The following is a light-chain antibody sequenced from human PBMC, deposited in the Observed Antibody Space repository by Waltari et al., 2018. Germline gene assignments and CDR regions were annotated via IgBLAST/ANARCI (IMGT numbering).Light chain of an antibody. CDR3: QTGGHGTWV. J-gene: IGLJ3*02. CDR2: VNSDGSH. Sequence: QLVLTQSPSASASLGASVKLTCTLDRGHSSNIIACTQQKTKKGPRFLMKVNSDGSHTKGDEIPDRFSGSSSGPERYLTISSVQSEDEADYYCQTGGHGTWVFGGGTKLTVL. V-gene: IGLV4-69*01. CDR1: RGHSSNI.